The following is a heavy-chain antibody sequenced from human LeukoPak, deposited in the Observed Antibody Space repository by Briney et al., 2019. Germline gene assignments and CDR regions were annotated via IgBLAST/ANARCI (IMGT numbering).Heavy chain of an antibody. CDR1: GFSFTTSGVR. D-gene: IGHD3-16*01. CDR2: GDWDDDK. Sequence: SGPTLVNPTQPLTLTCTFSGFSFTTSGVRVSWIRQPPGKALEWLARGDWDDDKFYSTSLKTRLTISKDTSKNQVILTMTNMDPVDTATYYCARWKNNYYESWGQGILVTVSS. CDR3: ARWKNNYYES. J-gene: IGHJ4*02. V-gene: IGHV2-70*04.